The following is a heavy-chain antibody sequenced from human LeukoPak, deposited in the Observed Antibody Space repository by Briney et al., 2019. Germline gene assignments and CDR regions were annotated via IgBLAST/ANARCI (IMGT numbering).Heavy chain of an antibody. CDR2: IYYSGST. CDR1: GGSISSYY. D-gene: IGHD6-6*01. CDR3: ARVGIAARGGHGAFDI. V-gene: IGHV4-59*01. Sequence: SETLSLTCTASGGSISSYYWSWLRQPPGKGLEWIGYIYYSGSTNYNPSLKSRVTISVDTSKNQFSLKLSSVTAADTAVYYCARVGIAARGGHGAFDIWGQGTMVTVSS. J-gene: IGHJ3*02.